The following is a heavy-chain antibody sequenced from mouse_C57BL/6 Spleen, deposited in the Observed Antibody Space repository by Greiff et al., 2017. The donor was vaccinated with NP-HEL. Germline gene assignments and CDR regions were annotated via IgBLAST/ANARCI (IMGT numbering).Heavy chain of an antibody. V-gene: IGHV1-82*01. CDR2: IYPGDGDT. Sequence: VKLMESGPELVKPGASVKISCKASGYAFSSSWMNWVKQRPGKGLEWIGRIYPGDGDTNYNGKFKGKATLTADKSSSTAYMQLSSLTSEDSAVYFCARAGVTTVVARSYWYFDVWGTGTTVTVSS. J-gene: IGHJ1*03. D-gene: IGHD1-1*01. CDR1: GYAFSSSW. CDR3: ARAGVTTVVARSYWYFDV.